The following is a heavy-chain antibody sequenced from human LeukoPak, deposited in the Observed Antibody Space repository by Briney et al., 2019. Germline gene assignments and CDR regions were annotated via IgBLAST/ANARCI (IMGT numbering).Heavy chain of an antibody. CDR1: GSTFSRYS. Sequence: GGSLRLSCAASGSTFSRYSLNWVRQAPGKGLEWISYILSSSGNIWYADSVRGRFTISRDSAKNSLYLEMNSLRAEDTAVYYCVRDHDWAFDYWGQGTLVTVSS. CDR2: ILSSSGNI. V-gene: IGHV3-48*01. CDR3: VRDHDWAFDY. J-gene: IGHJ4*02. D-gene: IGHD3-9*01.